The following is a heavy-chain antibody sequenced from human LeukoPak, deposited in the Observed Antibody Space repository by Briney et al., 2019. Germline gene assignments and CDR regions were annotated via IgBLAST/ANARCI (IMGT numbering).Heavy chain of an antibody. CDR2: LRAGGDGT. Sequence: GGSLRLSCVASGFIFNNYAMNWVHQAPGKGLEWVSILRAGGDGTYYADSVKGRFTISRDSFKNALYLQMNSLRAEDTAIYYCAKDGVSSGYHLDYWGQGTLVTVSS. CDR3: AKDGVSSGYHLDY. V-gene: IGHV3-23*01. CDR1: GFIFNNYA. J-gene: IGHJ4*02. D-gene: IGHD3-22*01.